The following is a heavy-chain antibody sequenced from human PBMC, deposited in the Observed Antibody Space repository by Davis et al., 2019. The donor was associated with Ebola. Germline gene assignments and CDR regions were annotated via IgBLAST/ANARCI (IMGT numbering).Heavy chain of an antibody. CDR2: IIPILGIA. Sequence: SVKVSCKASGGTFSSYTISWVRQAPGQGLEWMGRIIPILGIANYAQKFQGRVTITADKSTSAAYMELSSLRSEDTAVYYCARDVTIFGVVTRNWFDPWGQGTLVTVSS. CDR1: GGTFSSYT. J-gene: IGHJ5*02. D-gene: IGHD3-3*01. CDR3: ARDVTIFGVVTRNWFDP. V-gene: IGHV1-69*04.